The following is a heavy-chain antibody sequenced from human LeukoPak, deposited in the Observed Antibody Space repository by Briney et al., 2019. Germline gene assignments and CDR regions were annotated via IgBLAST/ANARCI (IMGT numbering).Heavy chain of an antibody. CDR2: MNPNSGNT. CDR1: QYTFTTYD. V-gene: IGHV1-8*01. J-gene: IGHJ4*02. D-gene: IGHD2-21*01. CDR3: ARVAGNCGGDCYRLVY. Sequence: ASVTDSFQASQYTFTTYDIHWVRQATGQGLEWMAWMNPNSGNTGYAQKFQGRVTMTRNTSISTAYMELSSLRSEDTAVYYCARVAGNCGGDCYRLVYWGQGTLVTVAS.